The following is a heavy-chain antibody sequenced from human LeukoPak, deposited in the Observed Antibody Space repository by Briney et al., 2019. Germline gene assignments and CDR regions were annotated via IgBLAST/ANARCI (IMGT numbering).Heavy chain of an antibody. D-gene: IGHD3-10*01. Sequence: ASVKVSCKASGYTFTSYGISWVRQAPGQGLEWMGWISAYNGNTNYAQKLQGRVTMTTDTSTSTAYMELRSLRSDDTAVYYCARDGWRYYYGSGSYYYFDYWGQGTLVTVSS. CDR2: ISAYNGNT. J-gene: IGHJ4*02. CDR3: ARDGWRYYYGSGSYYYFDY. CDR1: GYTFTSYG. V-gene: IGHV1-18*01.